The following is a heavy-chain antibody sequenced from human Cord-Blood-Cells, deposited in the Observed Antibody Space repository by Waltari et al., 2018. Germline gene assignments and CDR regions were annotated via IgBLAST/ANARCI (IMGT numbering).Heavy chain of an antibody. CDR1: GLNFRSSW. V-gene: IGHV3-74*01. Sequence: EVQLVESGGGLVKPGGSLRLSCAASGLNFRSSWRHWVRQAPGKGLVCVSLINSDGGSTSYADSVKGRFTISRDNAKNTLYLQMNSLRAEDTAVYYCARRGPGDAFDIWGQGTMVTVSS. CDR3: ARRGPGDAFDI. J-gene: IGHJ3*02. CDR2: INSDGGST. D-gene: IGHD3-10*01.